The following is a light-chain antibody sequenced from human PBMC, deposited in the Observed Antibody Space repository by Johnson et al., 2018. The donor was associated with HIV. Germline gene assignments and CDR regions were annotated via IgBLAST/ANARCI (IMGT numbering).Light chain of an antibody. CDR3: GTWDTSLRTGF. CDR1: SSNIGKNH. CDR2: EDD. Sequence: QSVLTQPPSVSAAPGQKVTISCSGSSSNIGKNHVSWCQQFPGTAPKLLVYEDDKRPSDIPDRFSGSKSGTSATLGITGLQTGDEADYYCGTWDTSLRTGFFGTGTKVTVL. V-gene: IGLV1-51*02. J-gene: IGLJ1*01.